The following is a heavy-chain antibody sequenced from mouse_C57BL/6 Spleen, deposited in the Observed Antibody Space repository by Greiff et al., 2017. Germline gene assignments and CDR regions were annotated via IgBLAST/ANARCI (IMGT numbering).Heavy chain of an antibody. D-gene: IGHD1-1*01. Sequence: EVQLVESGGGLVKPGGSLKLSCAASGFTFSSYAMSWVRQTPEKRLEWVATISDGGSYTYYPDNVKGRFTISRDNAKNNLYLQMSHLQSEDTAMYYCARERLRSMDYWGQGTSVPVSP. J-gene: IGHJ4*01. CDR1: GFTFSSYA. CDR2: ISDGGSYT. V-gene: IGHV5-4*01. CDR3: ARERLRSMDY.